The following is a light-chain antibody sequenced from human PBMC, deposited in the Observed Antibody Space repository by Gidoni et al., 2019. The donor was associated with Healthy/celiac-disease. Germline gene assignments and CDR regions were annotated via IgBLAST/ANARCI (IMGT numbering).Light chain of an antibody. J-gene: IGKJ1*01. V-gene: IGKV3-20*01. CDR1: QSVSSSY. CDR2: GAS. CDR3: QQYGSSPQT. Sequence: EIVLTQSPGTLSLSPGERAPLSCRAVQSVSSSYLAGYQQKPGQAPRLLIYGASSRATGIPDRVSGSGSGTDFTLTISRLEPEDVAVYYCQQYGSSPQTFGQGTKVEIK.